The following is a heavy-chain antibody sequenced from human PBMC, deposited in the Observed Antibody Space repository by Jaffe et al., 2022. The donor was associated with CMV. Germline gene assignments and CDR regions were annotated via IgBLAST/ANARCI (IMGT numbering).Heavy chain of an antibody. CDR2: IRSKANSYAT. CDR1: GFTFSGSA. J-gene: IGHJ4*02. D-gene: IGHD3-22*01. V-gene: IGHV3-73*01. Sequence: EVQLVESGGGLVQPGGSLKLSCAASGFTFSGSAMHWVRQASGKGLEWVGRIRSKANSYATAYAASVKGRFTISRDDSKNTAYLQMNSLKTEDTAVYYCLGRPETYYYDSSGYYTDYWGQGTLVTVSS. CDR3: LGRPETYYYDSSGYYTDY.